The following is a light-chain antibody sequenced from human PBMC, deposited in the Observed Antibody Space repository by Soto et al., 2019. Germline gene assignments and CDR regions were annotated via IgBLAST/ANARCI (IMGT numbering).Light chain of an antibody. J-gene: IGKJ1*01. CDR2: DAS. CDR1: QSISSW. Sequence: DIQMTQSPSTLSASVGARVPITCRARQSISSWLAWYQQKPGKAPKLLIYDASSLESGVPSRFSGSGSGTEFTLTISSLQPDDFATYYCQQYNSYPWTFGQGTKVDI. CDR3: QQYNSYPWT. V-gene: IGKV1-5*01.